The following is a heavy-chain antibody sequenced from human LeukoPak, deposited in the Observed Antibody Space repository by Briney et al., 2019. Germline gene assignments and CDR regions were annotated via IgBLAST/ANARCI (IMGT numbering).Heavy chain of an antibody. D-gene: IGHD1-7*01. V-gene: IGHV3-13*01. Sequence: QPGGSLRLSCAASGFTLSKHDVHWVRQVPGKGLEWISAINVAGDTYYSDSVKGRFTVSRDNAGNSVHLQMTSLRAGDTAVYHCTREPDVWGTWYFDLWGRGTQVTVSS. J-gene: IGHJ2*01. CDR3: TREPDVWGTWYFDL. CDR2: INVAGDT. CDR1: GFTLSKHD.